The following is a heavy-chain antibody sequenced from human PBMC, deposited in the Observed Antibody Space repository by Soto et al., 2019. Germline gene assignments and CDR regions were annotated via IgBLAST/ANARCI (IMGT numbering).Heavy chain of an antibody. Sequence: PSETLSLTCAVYGGSFSGYYWSWIRQPPGKGLEWIGEINHSGSTNYNPSLKSRVTISVDTSKNQFSLKLRSVTAADTAVYYCARGARTKGFDYWGQGTLVTVSS. D-gene: IGHD2-8*01. CDR2: INHSGST. CDR3: ARGARTKGFDY. V-gene: IGHV4-34*01. J-gene: IGHJ4*02. CDR1: GGSFSGYY.